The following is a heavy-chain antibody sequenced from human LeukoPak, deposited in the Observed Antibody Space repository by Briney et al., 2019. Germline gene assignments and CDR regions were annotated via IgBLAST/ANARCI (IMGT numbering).Heavy chain of an antibody. CDR1: GFSFSIFP. J-gene: IGHJ4*02. D-gene: IGHD6-19*01. Sequence: HPGGSLRLSCAASGFSFSIFPMHWARQAPGQGLEWVAVISSDGGIASYVDSAKGRFTFSRDNSKNTLYLQMNSLRPEDTAVYFCARGGHSSGRAGFLDYWGQGTLVTVS. V-gene: IGHV3-30*01. CDR3: ARGGHSSGRAGFLDY. CDR2: ISSDGGIA.